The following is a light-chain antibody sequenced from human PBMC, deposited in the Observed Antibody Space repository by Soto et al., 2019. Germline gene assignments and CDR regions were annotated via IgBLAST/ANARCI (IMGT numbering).Light chain of an antibody. CDR1: QSVSSNY. V-gene: IGKV3-20*01. J-gene: IGKJ4*01. Sequence: EVVLTQSPGTLSLSPGERATLSCRASQSVSSNYLAWYQQKPGQAPRLLIYGAFTRATGIPDRFSGSGSGTDVTLTNTRLEPEDVAVYYCQQYGRSPPLTFGGGTKVEMK. CDR2: GAF. CDR3: QQYGRSPPLT.